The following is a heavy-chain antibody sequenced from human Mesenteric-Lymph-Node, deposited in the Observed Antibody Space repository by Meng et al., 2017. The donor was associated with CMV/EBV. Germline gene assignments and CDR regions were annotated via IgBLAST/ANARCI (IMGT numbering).Heavy chain of an antibody. D-gene: IGHD2-21*01. CDR1: GGPISSYY. Sequence: GSLRLSCTVSGGPISSYYWSWIRQPPGKGREWSGYIYYSGSTNYNPSLKSRVTISVDTSKNQYSLKLSSVAAADTAVYYCARDLWTGMDVWGQGTTVTVSS. J-gene: IGHJ6*02. CDR2: IYYSGST. V-gene: IGHV4-59*01. CDR3: ARDLWTGMDV.